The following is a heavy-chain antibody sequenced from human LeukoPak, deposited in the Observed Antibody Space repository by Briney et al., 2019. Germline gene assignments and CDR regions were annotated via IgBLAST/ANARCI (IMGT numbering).Heavy chain of an antibody. CDR3: AADPYDYGDYVLGY. CDR1: GFAFTSSA. V-gene: IGHV1-58*01. CDR2: IVVGSGNT. D-gene: IGHD4-17*01. Sequence: SVKVSCKASGFAFTSSAVQWVRQARGQRLEWIGWIVVGSGNTDYAQKFQERVTITRDMSTSTAYMELSSLRSEDTAVYYCAADPYDYGDYVLGYWGQGTLVTVSS. J-gene: IGHJ4*02.